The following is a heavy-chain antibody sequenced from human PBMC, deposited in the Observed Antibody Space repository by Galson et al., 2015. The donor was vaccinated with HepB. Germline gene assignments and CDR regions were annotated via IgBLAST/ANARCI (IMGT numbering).Heavy chain of an antibody. CDR1: GGTFSSYA. J-gene: IGHJ4*02. V-gene: IGHV1-69*13. CDR3: ASQRVNTAMAIDY. D-gene: IGHD5-18*01. Sequence: SVKVSCKASGGTFSSYAISWVRQAPGQGLEWMGGIIPIFGTANYAQKFQGRVTITADESTSTAYMELSSLRPEDTAVYYCASQRVNTAMAIDYWGQGTLVTVSS. CDR2: IIPIFGTA.